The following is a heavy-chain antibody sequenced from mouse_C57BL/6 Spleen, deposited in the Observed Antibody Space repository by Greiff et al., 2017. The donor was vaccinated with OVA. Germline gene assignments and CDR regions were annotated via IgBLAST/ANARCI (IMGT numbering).Heavy chain of an antibody. CDR1: GYAFSSSW. J-gene: IGHJ4*01. Sequence: QVQLQQSGPELVKPGASVKISCKASGYAFSSSWMNWVKQRPGKGLKWIGRIYPGDGDTNYNGKFKGKATLTADKSSSTAYMQLSSLTSEDSAVYFCASYYGSSNYYAMDYWGQGTSVTVSS. CDR3: ASYYGSSNYYAMDY. CDR2: IYPGDGDT. V-gene: IGHV1-82*01. D-gene: IGHD1-1*01.